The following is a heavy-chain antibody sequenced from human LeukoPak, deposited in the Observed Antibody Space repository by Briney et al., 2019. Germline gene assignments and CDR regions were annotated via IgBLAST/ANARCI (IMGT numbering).Heavy chain of an antibody. J-gene: IGHJ4*02. CDR1: GFTVSSNY. CDR3: ARRSWGVSDYYFDY. V-gene: IGHV3-53*01. D-gene: IGHD1-26*01. Sequence: PGGSLRLSCAASGFTVSSNYMSWVRQAPGKGLEWVSVIYSGGSTYYADSVKGRFTISRDNSKNTLYLQMNSLRAEDTAVYYCARRSWGVSDYYFDYWGQGTLVTVSS. CDR2: IYSGGST.